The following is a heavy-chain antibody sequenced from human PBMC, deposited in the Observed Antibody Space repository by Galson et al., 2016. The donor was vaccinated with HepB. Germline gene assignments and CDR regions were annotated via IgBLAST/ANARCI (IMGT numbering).Heavy chain of an antibody. J-gene: IGHJ4*02. Sequence: QSGAEVKKPGESLKIFCKGSEYRFSTYWIAWVRQKPGKGLEWMGVIYPGDSDTRYSPSFQGRVTIPVDKSMNTAFLQWSSLQASDTAIYYCARTFSNTWSTTPGYWGQGTLVTVSS. CDR1: EYRFSTYW. V-gene: IGHV5-51*01. D-gene: IGHD6-13*01. CDR3: ARTFSNTWSTTPGY. CDR2: IYPGDSDT.